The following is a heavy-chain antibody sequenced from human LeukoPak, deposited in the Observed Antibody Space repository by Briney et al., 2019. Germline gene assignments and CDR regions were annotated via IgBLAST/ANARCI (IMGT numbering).Heavy chain of an antibody. CDR1: GYTFNTYG. J-gene: IGHJ5*01. Sequence: WASVKVYCKASGYTFNTYGISWVRQAPGQGPEWMGWISGYNGNTKYAQKFQGRVTMTTDTSTSTANLELRSLRYDDTAVYFCARVYYYDTSGHHWFDSWGQGTLVTVSS. D-gene: IGHD3-22*01. CDR3: ARVYYYDTSGHHWFDS. V-gene: IGHV1-18*01. CDR2: ISGYNGNT.